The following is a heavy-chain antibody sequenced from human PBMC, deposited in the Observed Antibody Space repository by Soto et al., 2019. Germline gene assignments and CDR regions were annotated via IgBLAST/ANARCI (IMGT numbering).Heavy chain of an antibody. Sequence: EVQLVESGGGLVQPGGSLRLSCGASGLAFSTSWMAWVRQAPGKGPEWVAELNPDGSVKSYVDAVRGRVTISRDNAKNSVYLQMNSLRVEDMAIYYCARDPYFGAIDYWGRGTLVTVSP. V-gene: IGHV3-7*01. CDR1: GLAFSTSW. D-gene: IGHD3-16*01. J-gene: IGHJ4*02. CDR3: ARDPYFGAIDY. CDR2: LNPDGSVK.